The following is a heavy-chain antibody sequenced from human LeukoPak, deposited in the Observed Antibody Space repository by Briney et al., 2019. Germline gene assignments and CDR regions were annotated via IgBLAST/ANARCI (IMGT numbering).Heavy chain of an antibody. J-gene: IGHJ3*02. CDR1: GGSISSYY. V-gene: IGHV4-59*08. CDR2: IYYSGST. D-gene: IGHD3-10*01. CDR3: ARGLSPGRAFDI. Sequence: SETLSLTCTVSGGSISSYYWSWIRQPPGKGLEWIGYIYYSGSTTYNPSLKSRVTISVDTSKNQFSLKLSSVTAADTAVYYCARGLSPGRAFDIWGQGTMVTVSS.